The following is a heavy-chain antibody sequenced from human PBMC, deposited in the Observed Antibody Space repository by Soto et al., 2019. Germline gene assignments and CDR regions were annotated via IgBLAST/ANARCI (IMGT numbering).Heavy chain of an antibody. J-gene: IGHJ4*02. CDR1: GGSISSYY. D-gene: IGHD3-10*01. CDR2: IYYSGRT. V-gene: IGHV4-59*08. Sequence: QVQLQESGPGLVKPSETLSLPCTVSGGSISSYYWSWIRQPPGKGLEWIGYIYYSGRTNYNPSLKSRVTISVDTSQNQFSLKLNSMPAADTAVYYCARHNYGSGSTYFDYWGQGTLVTVSS. CDR3: ARHNYGSGSTYFDY.